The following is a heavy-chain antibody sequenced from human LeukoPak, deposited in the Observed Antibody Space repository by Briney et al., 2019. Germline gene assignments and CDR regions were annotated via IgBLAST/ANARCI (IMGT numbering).Heavy chain of an antibody. Sequence: GGSLRLSCAASGFTFDDYGMSWVRQAPGKGLEWVSGINWNGGSTGYADSVKGRFTISRDNAKNSLYLQMNSLRAEDTALSYCARLGVGATRDAFDIWGQGTMVTVSS. CDR2: INWNGGST. D-gene: IGHD1-26*01. CDR1: GFTFDDYG. CDR3: ARLGVGATRDAFDI. J-gene: IGHJ3*02. V-gene: IGHV3-20*04.